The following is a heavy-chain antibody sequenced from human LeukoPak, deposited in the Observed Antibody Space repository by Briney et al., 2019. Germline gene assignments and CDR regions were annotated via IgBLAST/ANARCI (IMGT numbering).Heavy chain of an antibody. CDR3: AREGFRGSFDY. J-gene: IGHJ4*02. Sequence: GGSLRLSCAASGFTFSSYSMNWVRQAPGKGLEWVSSISSSSYIYYADSVKGRFTISRDNAKNSLYLQMNSLRAEDTAVYYCAREGFRGSFDYWGQGTLVTVSS. V-gene: IGHV3-21*01. CDR2: ISSSSYI. D-gene: IGHD3-10*01. CDR1: GFTFSSYS.